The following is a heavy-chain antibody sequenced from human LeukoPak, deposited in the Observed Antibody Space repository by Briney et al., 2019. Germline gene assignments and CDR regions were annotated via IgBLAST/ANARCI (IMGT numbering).Heavy chain of an antibody. Sequence: GGSLRLSCSASGFTFSSYAMHWVRQAPGKGLEFVSAISSNGGSTYYADSVKGRFTISRDNSKNTLSLQMSSLRAEETAVYYCAKVDSSGWYGGVAFDIWGQGTVVIVSS. V-gene: IGHV3-64*04. J-gene: IGHJ3*02. CDR3: AKVDSSGWYGGVAFDI. CDR1: GFTFSSYA. D-gene: IGHD6-19*01. CDR2: ISSNGGST.